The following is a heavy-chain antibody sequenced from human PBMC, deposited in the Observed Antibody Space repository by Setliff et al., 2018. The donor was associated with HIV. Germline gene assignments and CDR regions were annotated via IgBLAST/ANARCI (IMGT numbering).Heavy chain of an antibody. V-gene: IGHV1-2*06. D-gene: IGHD3-3*01. Sequence: ASVKVSCKASGYTFTDYFIHWVRQAPGQGLEWMGRINPSRHNTIYAPRYQGRVTMTRDTSISTAYMELGGLRSDDTAVYYCAKPRRYNTYYFDHWGQGTLVTVSS. CDR1: GYTFTDYF. CDR3: AKPRRYNTYYFDH. J-gene: IGHJ4*02. CDR2: INPSRHNT.